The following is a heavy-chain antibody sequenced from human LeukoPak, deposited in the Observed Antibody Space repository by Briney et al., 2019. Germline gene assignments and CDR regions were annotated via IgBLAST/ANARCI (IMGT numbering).Heavy chain of an antibody. CDR1: GFTFSTYS. V-gene: IGHV3-21*01. CDR2: ISSSSRYI. Sequence: PGGSLRLSCAASGFTFSTYSVNWVRQAPGKGLQWVSSISSSSRYIYYADSVKGRFTISRDNAKNSLYLQMSSLRVEDTAVYYCAKSAGTWNFDYWGQGTLVTVSS. D-gene: IGHD6-13*01. CDR3: AKSAGTWNFDY. J-gene: IGHJ4*02.